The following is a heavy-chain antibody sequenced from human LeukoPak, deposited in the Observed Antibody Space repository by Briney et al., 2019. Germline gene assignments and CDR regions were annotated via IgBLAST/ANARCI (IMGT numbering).Heavy chain of an antibody. J-gene: IGHJ4*02. CDR1: GYTFTGYY. Sequence: VASVKVSCKASGYTFTGYYRHWVRQAPGQGLEWMGWINPNSGGTNYAQKFQGRVTMTRDTSISTAYMELSRLRSDDTAVYYCARVWDRGSGWYQYYFDYWGQGTLVTVSS. D-gene: IGHD6-19*01. V-gene: IGHV1-2*02. CDR2: INPNSGGT. CDR3: ARVWDRGSGWYQYYFDY.